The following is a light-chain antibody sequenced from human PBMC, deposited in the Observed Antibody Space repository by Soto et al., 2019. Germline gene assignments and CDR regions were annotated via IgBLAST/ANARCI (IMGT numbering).Light chain of an antibody. CDR2: KAS. Sequence: DIKRPQSPPPLSPSSEERATIPCRASQSLGLLLAWYQQKPGKAPKLLIYKASTLESGVPSRFSGSGSGTEFTLTISSLQPDDFATYYCQQYNSYRTFGQGTKVEIK. CDR3: QQYNSYRT. J-gene: IGKJ1*01. CDR1: QSLGLL. V-gene: IGKV1-5*03.